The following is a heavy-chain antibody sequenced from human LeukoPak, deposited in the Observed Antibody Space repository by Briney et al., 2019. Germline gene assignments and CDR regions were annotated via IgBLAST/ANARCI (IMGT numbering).Heavy chain of an antibody. V-gene: IGHV5-51*01. CDR1: GYSFTSYW. J-gene: IGHJ4*02. D-gene: IGHD3-10*01. Sequence: GESLKISCKGSGYSFTSYWIGWVRQMPGKGLEWMGIIYPGNSDTRYSPSFQGQVTISADKSISTAYLQWSSLKASDTAMYYCARLDGSGSYLFGFDYWGQGTLVTVSS. CDR2: IYPGNSDT. CDR3: ARLDGSGSYLFGFDY.